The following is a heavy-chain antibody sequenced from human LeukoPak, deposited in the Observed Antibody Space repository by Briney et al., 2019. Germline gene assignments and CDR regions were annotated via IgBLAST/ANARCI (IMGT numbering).Heavy chain of an antibody. V-gene: IGHV3-66*01. CDR2: IYSGGRT. J-gene: IGHJ3*02. CDR1: GFTAVSNY. Sequence: GGSLRLSCAVSGFTAVSNYMTWVRQAPGKGLEWVSVIYSGGRTYYTDSVRGRFTISRDNSKSTLSLQMNSLRAEGTAVYYCASGSPSKRFYYDSTGLHDAFHIWGQGTKVTVSS. D-gene: IGHD3-22*01. CDR3: ASGSPSKRFYYDSTGLHDAFHI.